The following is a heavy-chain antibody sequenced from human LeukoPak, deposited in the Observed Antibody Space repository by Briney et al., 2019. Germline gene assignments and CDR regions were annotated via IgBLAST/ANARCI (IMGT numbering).Heavy chain of an antibody. CDR1: GYTFTSYD. J-gene: IGHJ1*01. Sequence: ASVKVSCKASGYTFTSYDINWVRQAPGKGLECMGGFDPEDGETIYAQKFQGRVTMTEDTSTDTAYMELSSLRSEDTAVYYCATDQVVPTAIPVRPASFQHWGQGTLVTVSS. V-gene: IGHV1-24*01. CDR3: ATDQVVPTAIPVRPASFQH. CDR2: FDPEDGET. D-gene: IGHD2-2*02.